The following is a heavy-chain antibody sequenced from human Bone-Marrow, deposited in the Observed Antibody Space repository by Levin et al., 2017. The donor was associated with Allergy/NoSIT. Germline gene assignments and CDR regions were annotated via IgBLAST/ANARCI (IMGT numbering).Heavy chain of an antibody. Sequence: SCTASGFTFGDYAMSWFRQAPGKGLAWVGFIRSKAYGGTTEYAASVKGRFTISRDDSKSIAYLQMNSLKTEDTAVYYCTSSTYYDFWSGYAPFDYWGQGTLVTVSS. D-gene: IGHD3-3*01. CDR2: IRSKAYGGTT. CDR1: GFTFGDYA. V-gene: IGHV3-49*03. J-gene: IGHJ4*02. CDR3: TSSTYYDFWSGYAPFDY.